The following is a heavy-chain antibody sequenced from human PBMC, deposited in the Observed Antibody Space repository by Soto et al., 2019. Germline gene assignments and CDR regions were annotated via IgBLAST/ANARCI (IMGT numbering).Heavy chain of an antibody. CDR3: VRDGSAYSLAY. Sequence: EVQLVESGGGLVQPGGSLRLSCAASGLTFSTYWTHWVRQVPGKGLMWVSRINSDGSITDYADSVRGRFTISRDNEENTLHLQMNSLRVEDTAVYFGVRDGSAYSLAYWGQGTLVTVSS. J-gene: IGHJ4*02. D-gene: IGHD2-21*01. V-gene: IGHV3-74*01. CDR2: INSDGSIT. CDR1: GLTFSTYW.